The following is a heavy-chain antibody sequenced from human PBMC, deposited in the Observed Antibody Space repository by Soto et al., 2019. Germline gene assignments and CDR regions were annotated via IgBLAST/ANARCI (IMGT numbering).Heavy chain of an antibody. Sequence: SVKVSCKASGGTFSSYAISWVRQAPGQGLEWMGGIIPIFGTANYAQKFQGRVTITADKSTSTAYMELSSLRSEDTAVYYCARDHYCSSTSCSYGMDVWGQGTTVTVSS. CDR2: IIPIFGTA. CDR1: GGTFSSYA. J-gene: IGHJ6*02. D-gene: IGHD2-2*01. CDR3: ARDHYCSSTSCSYGMDV. V-gene: IGHV1-69*06.